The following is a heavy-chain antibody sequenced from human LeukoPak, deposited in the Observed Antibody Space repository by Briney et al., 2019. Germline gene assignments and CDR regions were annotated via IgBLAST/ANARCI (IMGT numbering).Heavy chain of an antibody. Sequence: GGSLRLSCAASGFTFSTYAMHWVRQPPGKGLEWISAISVSDTTYYADSVKGRFTISRDNSKNTLYLQMNSLRAEDTAVYYCALSGGSNWYGLECWGQGTLVTVSS. V-gene: IGHV3-23*01. CDR2: ISVSDTT. D-gene: IGHD6-13*01. CDR1: GFTFSTYA. J-gene: IGHJ4*02. CDR3: ALSGGSNWYGLEC.